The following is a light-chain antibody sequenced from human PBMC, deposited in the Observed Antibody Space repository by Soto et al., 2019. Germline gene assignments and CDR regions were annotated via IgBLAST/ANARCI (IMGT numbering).Light chain of an antibody. CDR2: LEGSGSY. Sequence: QSVLTQSSSASASLGSSVKLTCTLSSGHSSYIIAWHQQQPGKAPRYLMKLEGSGSYNKGSGVPDRFSGSSSGADHYLTISNLQSEDEADYYCETWDSNTHRGVFGGGTKLTVL. J-gene: IGLJ2*01. CDR1: SGHSSYI. CDR3: ETWDSNTHRGV. V-gene: IGLV4-60*03.